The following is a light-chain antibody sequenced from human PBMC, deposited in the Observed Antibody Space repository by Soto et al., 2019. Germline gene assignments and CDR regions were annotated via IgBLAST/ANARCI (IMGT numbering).Light chain of an antibody. CDR1: QNVSSNQ. CDR2: GAS. Sequence: DIVLTQSPGTLSLSPAERATPSCRTSQNVSSNQLAWYQQKPGHAPSLLIYGASSRDSGVPDRFSGSGSGTDFTLTISRLEPEDFAVYYCQQYVSPPITFGQGTRLEIK. V-gene: IGKV3-20*01. J-gene: IGKJ5*01. CDR3: QQYVSPPIT.